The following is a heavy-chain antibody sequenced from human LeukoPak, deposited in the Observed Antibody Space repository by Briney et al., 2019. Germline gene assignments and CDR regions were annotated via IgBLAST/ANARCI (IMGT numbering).Heavy chain of an antibody. CDR2: ISAYNGST. D-gene: IGHD6-13*01. Sequence: ASVKVSCKASGYTFTSYVISWVRRAPGQGLEWIGWISAYNGSTKYAQKVQGRVTITADKSTSTAYMELSSLRSEDTAVYYCARLYSSSWSIRGYYFDYWGQGTLVTVSS. CDR3: ARLYSSSWSIRGYYFDY. J-gene: IGHJ4*02. CDR1: GYTFTSYV. V-gene: IGHV1-18*01.